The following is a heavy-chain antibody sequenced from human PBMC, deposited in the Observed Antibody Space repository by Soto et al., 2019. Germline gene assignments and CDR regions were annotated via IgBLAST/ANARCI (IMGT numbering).Heavy chain of an antibody. CDR2: INSDGSST. CDR1: GFTFSSYW. Sequence: PGGSLRLSCAASGFTFSSYWMHWVRQAPGKGLVWVSRINSDGSSTSYADSVKGRFTISRDNAKNTLYLQMNSLRAEDTAVYYCARDKYLSGSYYYYYGMDVWGQGTTVTVSS. V-gene: IGHV3-74*01. D-gene: IGHD1-26*01. J-gene: IGHJ6*02. CDR3: ARDKYLSGSYYYYYGMDV.